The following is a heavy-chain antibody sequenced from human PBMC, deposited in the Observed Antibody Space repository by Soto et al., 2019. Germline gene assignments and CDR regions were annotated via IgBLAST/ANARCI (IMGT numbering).Heavy chain of an antibody. CDR1: GDSVSSNSAA. CDR3: ARGPDSSGYNWFDP. D-gene: IGHD3-22*01. J-gene: IGHJ5*02. V-gene: IGHV6-1*01. CDR2: TYYRSKWYN. Sequence: SQTLSLTCATSGDSVSSNSAAWNWIRQSPSRGLEWLGRTYYRSKWYNDYAVSVKSRITINPDTSKNQFSLQLNSVTPEDTAVYYCARGPDSSGYNWFDPWGQGTLVTVSS.